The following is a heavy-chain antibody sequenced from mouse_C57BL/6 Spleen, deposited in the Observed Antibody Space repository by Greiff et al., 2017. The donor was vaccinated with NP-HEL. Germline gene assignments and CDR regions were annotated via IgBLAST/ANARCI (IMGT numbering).Heavy chain of an antibody. CDR2: IYPGDGDT. J-gene: IGHJ1*03. D-gene: IGHD1-1*01. V-gene: IGHV1-82*01. CDR3: ARTGDYYGQWYFDV. Sequence: QVHMKQSGPELVKPGASVKISCKASGYAFSSSWMNWVKQRPGKGLEWIGRIYPGDGDTNYNGKFKGKATLTADKSSSTAYMQLSSLTSEDSAVYFCARTGDYYGQWYFDVWGTGTTVTVSS. CDR1: GYAFSSSW.